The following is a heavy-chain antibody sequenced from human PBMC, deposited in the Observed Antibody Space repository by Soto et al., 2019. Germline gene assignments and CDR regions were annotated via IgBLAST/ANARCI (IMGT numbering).Heavy chain of an antibody. Sequence: GGSLRLSCAASGFTFSSYAMSWVRQAPGKGLEWVSAISGSGGSTYYADSVKGRFTISRDNSKNTLYLQMNSLRAEDTAVYYCATHQPGIAAAGTAAFDYWGQGTLVTVSS. D-gene: IGHD6-13*01. CDR2: ISGSGGST. V-gene: IGHV3-23*01. CDR1: GFTFSSYA. CDR3: ATHQPGIAAAGTAAFDY. J-gene: IGHJ4*02.